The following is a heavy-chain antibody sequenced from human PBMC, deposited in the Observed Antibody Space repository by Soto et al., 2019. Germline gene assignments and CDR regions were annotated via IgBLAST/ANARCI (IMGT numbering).Heavy chain of an antibody. D-gene: IGHD1-1*01. Sequence: QVQLVQSGAEVKKPGSSVKVSCKASGGTFSSYTISWVRQAPGQGLEWMGRIIPILGIANYAQKFQGRVTITADKSTSTAYMELSSLRSEDTAVYYCARAEGYNDGTFDYWGQGTLVTVSS. J-gene: IGHJ4*02. V-gene: IGHV1-69*02. CDR1: GGTFSSYT. CDR2: IIPILGIA. CDR3: ARAEGYNDGTFDY.